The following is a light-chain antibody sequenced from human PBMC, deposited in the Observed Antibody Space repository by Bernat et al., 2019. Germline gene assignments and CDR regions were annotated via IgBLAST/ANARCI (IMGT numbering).Light chain of an antibody. Sequence: FFPHSPATLSLSPGERATLSCRASQSVSSYLAWYQQKPGQAPRLLIYDASNRATGIPARFSGSGSGTDFTPTISSLEPEDFAVYYCQQRSNWPPRVTFGQGTRLEIK. J-gene: IGKJ5*01. V-gene: IGKV3-11*01. CDR3: QQRSNWPPRVT. CDR1: QSVSSY. CDR2: DAS.